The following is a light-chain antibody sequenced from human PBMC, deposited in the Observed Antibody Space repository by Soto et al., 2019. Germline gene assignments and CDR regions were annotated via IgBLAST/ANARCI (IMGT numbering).Light chain of an antibody. V-gene: IGLV2-23*01. CDR2: EGS. J-gene: IGLJ3*02. CDR1: SSDVGSYNL. Sequence: QSALTPPASVSGSPGQSITISCTGTSSDVGSYNLVSWYQQHPGKAPKLMIYEGSKRPSGVSNRFSGSKSGNTASLTISGLQAEDEAEYYCFSYAGSRVFGVGTQLTVL. CDR3: FSYAGSRV.